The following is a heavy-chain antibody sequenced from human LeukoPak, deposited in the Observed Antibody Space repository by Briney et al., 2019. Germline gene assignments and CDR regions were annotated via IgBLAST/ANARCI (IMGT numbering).Heavy chain of an antibody. CDR3: ARLYSGYDPLDY. Sequence: GESLKISYKGSGCSFTSYWIGWVRPMPGKGLEWMGIIYPADSATRYSPSFQSQLTISADKSISTPYLQWSSLKASDTAMYYCARLYSGYDPLDYWGQGTLVTVSS. D-gene: IGHD5-12*01. J-gene: IGHJ4*02. CDR1: GCSFTSYW. CDR2: IYPADSAT. V-gene: IGHV5-51*01.